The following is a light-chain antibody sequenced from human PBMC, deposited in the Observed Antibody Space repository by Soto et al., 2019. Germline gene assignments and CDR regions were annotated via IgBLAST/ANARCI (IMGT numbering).Light chain of an antibody. CDR2: KAS. J-gene: IGKJ1*01. CDR1: QSISSW. Sequence: DIQMNQSPSTLSGSVGDRVTITCRASQSISSWLAWYQQKPGKAPKLLIYKASSLESGVPSRFSGSGSGTEFTLTISSLQPDDFATYYCQQYNSYSKTFGQGTKVDIK. V-gene: IGKV1-5*03. CDR3: QQYNSYSKT.